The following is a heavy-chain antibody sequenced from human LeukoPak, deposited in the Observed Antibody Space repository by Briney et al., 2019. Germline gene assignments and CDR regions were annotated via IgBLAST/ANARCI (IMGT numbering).Heavy chain of an antibody. CDR3: AKGYSSSWGEYFDY. CDR2: ISWNSGSI. D-gene: IGHD6-13*01. V-gene: IGHV3-9*03. Sequence: GRSLRLSCAASGFTFDDYAMHWVRQAPGKGLEWVSGISWNSGSIGYADSVKGRFTISRDNAKNSLYLQMNSLRAEDMALYYCAKGYSSSWGEYFDYWGQGTLVTVSS. CDR1: GFTFDDYA. J-gene: IGHJ4*02.